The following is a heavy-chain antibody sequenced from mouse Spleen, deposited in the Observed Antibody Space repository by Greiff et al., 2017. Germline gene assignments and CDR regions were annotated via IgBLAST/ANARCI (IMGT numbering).Heavy chain of an antibody. V-gene: IGHV5-9*04. J-gene: IGHJ4*01. CDR2: ISSGGGNT. Sequence: VQLKESGGGLVKPGGSLKLSCAASGFTFSSYTMSWVRQTPAKRLEWVATISSGGGNTYYPDSVKGRFTISRDNARNTLYLQMSSLRSEDTAMYYCPSYDGSYGAMDYWGQGTSVTVSS. CDR1: GFTFSSYT. CDR3: PSYDGSYGAMDY. D-gene: IGHD2-10*01.